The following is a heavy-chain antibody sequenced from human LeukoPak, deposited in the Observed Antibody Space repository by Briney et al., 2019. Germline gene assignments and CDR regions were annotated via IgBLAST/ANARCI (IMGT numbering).Heavy chain of an antibody. J-gene: IGHJ6*01. V-gene: IGHV3-23*01. Sequence: GVSLRLSCAASGFTFNTHAMNWVRQAPGKGLEWVSGVGGSGDTTYYGDSVKGRFTISRDNSKNTLYLQMNSLRAEDTAVYYCAKGVHQLVYKYGMDVWGRGTTVTVSS. CDR1: GFTFNTHA. CDR2: VGGSGDTT. D-gene: IGHD4/OR15-4a*01. CDR3: AKGVHQLVYKYGMDV.